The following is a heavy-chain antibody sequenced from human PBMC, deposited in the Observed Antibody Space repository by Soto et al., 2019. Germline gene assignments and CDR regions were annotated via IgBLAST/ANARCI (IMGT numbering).Heavy chain of an antibody. CDR3: ARLLGKRGAYSRSWYPN. CDR1: GGSITSYY. J-gene: IGHJ1*01. V-gene: IGHV4-59*08. D-gene: IGHD6-13*01. CDR2: IHYSGST. Sequence: SETLSLTCTVSGGSITSYYWSWIRQPPGKGLEWIGDIHYSGSTNYNPSLKSRVTISTDTSKNQFSLKLSSVTAADTAVYYCARLLGKRGAYSRSWYPNWGQGTPVTVSS.